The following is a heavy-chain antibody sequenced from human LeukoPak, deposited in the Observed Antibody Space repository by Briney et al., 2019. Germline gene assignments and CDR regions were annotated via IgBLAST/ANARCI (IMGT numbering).Heavy chain of an antibody. J-gene: IGHJ6*03. CDR1: GFTFSSYG. V-gene: IGHV3-23*01. D-gene: IGHD6-25*01. CDR2: ISGSGGST. CDR3: VKGLRLSYYYYYYMDV. Sequence: PGGSLRLSCAASGFTFSSYGMHWVRQAPGKGLEWVSAISGSGGSTYYADSVKGRFTISRDNSKNTLYLQMNGLRAEDTAVYYCVKGLRLSYYYYYYMDVWGKGTTVTVSS.